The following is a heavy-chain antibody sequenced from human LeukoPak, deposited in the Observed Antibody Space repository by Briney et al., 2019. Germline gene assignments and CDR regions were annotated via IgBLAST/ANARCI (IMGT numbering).Heavy chain of an antibody. CDR2: ISGSGGST. CDR3: AKEPHDSSLYYFDY. D-gene: IGHD3-22*01. Sequence: PGASLRLSCAASGFTFSSYAMSWVRQAPGRGLEWVSAISGSGGSTYYADSVKGRFTISRDNSKNTLYLQMNSLRAEDTAVYYCAKEPHDSSLYYFDYWGQGTLVTVSS. J-gene: IGHJ4*02. CDR1: GFTFSSYA. V-gene: IGHV3-23*01.